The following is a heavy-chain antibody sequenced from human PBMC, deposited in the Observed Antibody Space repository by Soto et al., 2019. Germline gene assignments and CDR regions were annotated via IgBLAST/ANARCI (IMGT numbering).Heavy chain of an antibody. J-gene: IGHJ6*02. V-gene: IGHV1-69*12. CDR1: GGTFSSYA. D-gene: IGHD3-10*01. CDR2: IIPIFGTA. Sequence: QVQLVQSGAEVKKPGSSVKVSCKASGGTFSSYAISWVRQAPGQGFEWMGGIIPIFGTANYAQKFQGRVTITADESTSTAYMELSSLRSEDTAVYYCAREGGSGSYRYYGMDVWGQGTTVTVSS. CDR3: AREGGSGSYRYYGMDV.